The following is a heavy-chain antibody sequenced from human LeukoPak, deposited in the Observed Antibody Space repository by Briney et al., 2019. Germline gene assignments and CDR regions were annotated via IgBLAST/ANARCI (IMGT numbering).Heavy chain of an antibody. D-gene: IGHD3-22*01. Sequence: GESLKISCQVSGYTFSNFRIGWVRQMPGKGLEWMGIIYPGDSDVRYSPSFQGQVTISADKSISTAFLQWTSLKASDTAIYYCARLSFRNYYDGTASGFDFWGQGTLVTVSS. J-gene: IGHJ4*02. CDR1: GYTFSNFR. CDR2: IYPGDSDV. CDR3: ARLSFRNYYDGTASGFDF. V-gene: IGHV5-51*01.